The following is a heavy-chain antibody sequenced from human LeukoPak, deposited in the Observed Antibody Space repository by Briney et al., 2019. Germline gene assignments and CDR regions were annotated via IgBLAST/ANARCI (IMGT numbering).Heavy chain of an antibody. V-gene: IGHV3-74*01. CDR2: INHDGSTT. J-gene: IGHJ6*03. Sequence: GGSLTLSCVLSGFTFSNYWMHWVRQFPGKGLVWVSRINHDGSTTTYADSVKGRFTISRDNAKNTLYLQMNSLRAEDTALYYCTRDKTVSALRRDYMDVCGKGATVTVSS. CDR1: GFTFSNYW. D-gene: IGHD4-17*01. CDR3: TRDKTVSALRRDYMDV.